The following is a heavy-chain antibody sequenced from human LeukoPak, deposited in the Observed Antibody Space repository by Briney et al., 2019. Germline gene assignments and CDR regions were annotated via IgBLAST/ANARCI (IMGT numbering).Heavy chain of an antibody. V-gene: IGHV4-38-2*02. J-gene: IGHJ4*02. CDR3: ARVLSGYDLDY. CDR2: VYHSGNT. CDR1: GYSISSGYY. Sequence: SETLSLTCTVSGYSISSGYYWGWIRQPPGNGLEWIGNVYHSGNTYYNPSLKSRVTISVDTSKNQFSLKLSSVTAADTAVYYCARVLSGYDLDYWGQGTLVTVSS. D-gene: IGHD5-12*01.